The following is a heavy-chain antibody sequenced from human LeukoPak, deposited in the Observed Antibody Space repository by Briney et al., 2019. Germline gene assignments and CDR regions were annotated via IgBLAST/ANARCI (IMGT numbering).Heavy chain of an antibody. J-gene: IGHJ4*02. V-gene: IGHV3-30*02. D-gene: IGHD6-6*01. Sequence: PGGSLRLSCAASGFTFSSYGMHWVRQAPGKELEWVAFIRYDGSNKYYADSVKGRFTISRDNSKNTLYLQMNSLRAEDTAVYYCAKDIEYSSSSDYWGQGTLVTVSS. CDR3: AKDIEYSSSSDY. CDR1: GFTFSSYG. CDR2: IRYDGSNK.